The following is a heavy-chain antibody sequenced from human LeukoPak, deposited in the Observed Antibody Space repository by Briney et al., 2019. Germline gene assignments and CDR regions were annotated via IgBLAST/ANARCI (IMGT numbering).Heavy chain of an antibody. V-gene: IGHV4-34*01. CDR2: INHSGST. J-gene: IGHJ3*02. D-gene: IGHD6-19*01. Sequence: PSETLSLTCAVYGGSFSGYYWSWIRQPPGKGLEWIGEINHSGSTNYNPSLKSRVTISVDTSKNQFSLKLSSVTAAGTAVYYCASHIAVARRRRAFDIWGQGTMVTVSS. CDR3: ASHIAVARRRRAFDI. CDR1: GGSFSGYY.